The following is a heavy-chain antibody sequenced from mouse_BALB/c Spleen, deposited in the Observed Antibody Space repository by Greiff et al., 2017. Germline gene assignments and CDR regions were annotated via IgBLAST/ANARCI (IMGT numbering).Heavy chain of an antibody. CDR1: GFTFSSYG. D-gene: IGHD4-1*01. J-gene: IGHJ1*01. Sequence: EVMLVESGGDLVKPGGSLKLSCAASGFTFSSYGMSWVRQTPDKRLEWVATISSGGSYTYYPDSVKGRFTISRDNAKNTLYLQMSSLKSEDTAMYYCARQNWDRTFDDWGEGTTVTVSS. CDR3: ARQNWDRTFDD. V-gene: IGHV5-6*02. CDR2: ISSGGSYT.